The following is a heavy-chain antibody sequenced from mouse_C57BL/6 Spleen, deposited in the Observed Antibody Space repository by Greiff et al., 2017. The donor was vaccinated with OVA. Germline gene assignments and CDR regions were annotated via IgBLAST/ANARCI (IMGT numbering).Heavy chain of an antibody. CDR3: ARAGYYSNFY. CDR2: IHPNSGST. V-gene: IGHV1-64*01. CDR1: GYTFTSYW. Sequence: QVQLKQPGAELVKPGASVKLSCKASGYTFTSYWMHWVKQRPGQGLEWIGMIHPNSGSTNYNEKFKSKATLTVDKSSSTAYMQLSSLTSEDSAVYYCARAGYYSNFYWGQGTTLTVSS. D-gene: IGHD2-5*01. J-gene: IGHJ2*01.